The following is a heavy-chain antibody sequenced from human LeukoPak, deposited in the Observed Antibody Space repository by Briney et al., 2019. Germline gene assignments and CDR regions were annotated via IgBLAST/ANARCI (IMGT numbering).Heavy chain of an antibody. J-gene: IGHJ6*03. Sequence: SETLSLTCTVSGGSISSSSYYWGWIRQPPGKGLEWIGSIYYSGNTYYNPSLESRVTISVDTSKNQFSLKLSSVTAADTAVYYCARYVTCSGTSCYKYYYYYMDVWGKGTTVTVSS. CDR2: IYYSGNT. D-gene: IGHD2-15*01. V-gene: IGHV4-39*07. CDR1: GGSISSSSYY. CDR3: ARYVTCSGTSCYKYYYYYMDV.